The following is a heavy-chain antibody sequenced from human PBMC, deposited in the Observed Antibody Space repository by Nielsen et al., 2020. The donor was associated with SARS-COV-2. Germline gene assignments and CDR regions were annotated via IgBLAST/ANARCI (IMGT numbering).Heavy chain of an antibody. V-gene: IGHV4-39*01. D-gene: IGHD2-2*01. CDR3: ASSLGYCSSTSCYAGMSWFDP. J-gene: IGHJ5*02. CDR2: IYYSGGT. Sequence: WIRQPPGKGLEWIGSIYYSGGTYYNPSLKSRVTISVDTSKNQFSLKLSSVTAADTAVYYCASSLGYCSSTSCYAGMSWFDPWGQGTLVTVSS.